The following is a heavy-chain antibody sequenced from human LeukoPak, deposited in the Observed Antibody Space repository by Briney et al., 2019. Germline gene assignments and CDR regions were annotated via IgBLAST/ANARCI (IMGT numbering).Heavy chain of an antibody. Sequence: ASVKVSCKASGYTFTSYGISWVRQAPGQGLEWMGWISACNGNTNYAQKLQGRVTMTTDTSTSTAYMELRSLRSDDTAVYYCARDQRGYSYGLFDYRGQGTLVTVSS. CDR1: GYTFTSYG. V-gene: IGHV1-18*01. J-gene: IGHJ4*02. D-gene: IGHD5-18*01. CDR3: ARDQRGYSYGLFDY. CDR2: ISACNGNT.